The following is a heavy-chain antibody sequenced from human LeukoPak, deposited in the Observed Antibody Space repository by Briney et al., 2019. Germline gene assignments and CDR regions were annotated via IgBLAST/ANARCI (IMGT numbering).Heavy chain of an antibody. V-gene: IGHV3-30-3*01. CDR3: ARAKDGTNILDY. Sequence: PGRSLTLSCAASGFTFSDYAMHWVRQAPGKGLEWVTLISYNGVNKYYADSVKGRFTISRDNSKNTLYLQTDSLRAEDTAVYYCARAKDGTNILDYWGQGTLVTVSS. J-gene: IGHJ4*02. CDR2: ISYNGVNK. D-gene: IGHD5-24*01. CDR1: GFTFSDYA.